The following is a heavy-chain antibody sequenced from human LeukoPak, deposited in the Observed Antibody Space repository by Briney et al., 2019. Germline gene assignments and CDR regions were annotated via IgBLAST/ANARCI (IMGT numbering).Heavy chain of an antibody. V-gene: IGHV4-34*01. D-gene: IGHD3-9*01. CDR1: GGSISSYY. Sequence: PSETLSLTCTVSGGSISSYYWSWIRQSPGMGLEWIGEINHSGSTNYNPSLKSRVTISVDTSKNQFSLKLSSVTAADTAVYYCARGQGVLRYFDWLSRNKYYFDYWGQGTLVTVSS. CDR2: INHSGST. CDR3: ARGQGVLRYFDWLSRNKYYFDY. J-gene: IGHJ4*02.